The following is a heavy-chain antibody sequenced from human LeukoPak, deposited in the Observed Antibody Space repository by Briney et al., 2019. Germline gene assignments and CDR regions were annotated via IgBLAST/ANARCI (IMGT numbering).Heavy chain of an antibody. CDR2: IQNDGANK. D-gene: IGHD5-24*01. Sequence: GGSLRLSCAASGFTFSTYGMHWVRQAPGKGLEWVAFIQNDGANKYYADSVKGRFTISRDNSKNTLYLQMNSLRAEDTAVYYRAKSRDGYLFDYWGQGTLVTVSS. CDR1: GFTFSTYG. J-gene: IGHJ4*02. CDR3: AKSRDGYLFDY. V-gene: IGHV3-30*02.